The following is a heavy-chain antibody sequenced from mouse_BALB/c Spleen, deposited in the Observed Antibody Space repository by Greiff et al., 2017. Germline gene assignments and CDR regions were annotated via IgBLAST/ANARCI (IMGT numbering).Heavy chain of an antibody. Sequence: EVMLVESGGGLVQPGGSLKLSCAASGFTFSSYGMSWVRQTPDKRLELVATINSNGGSTYYPDSVKGRFTISRDNAKNTLYLQMSSLKSEDTAMYYCARAGLRTAYYFDYWGQGTTLTVSS. CDR1: GFTFSSYG. CDR3: ARAGLRTAYYFDY. CDR2: INSNGGST. V-gene: IGHV5-6-3*01. D-gene: IGHD1-2*01. J-gene: IGHJ2*01.